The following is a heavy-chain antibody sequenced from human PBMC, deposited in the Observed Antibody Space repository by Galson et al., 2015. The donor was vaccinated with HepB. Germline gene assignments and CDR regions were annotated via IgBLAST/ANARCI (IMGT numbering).Heavy chain of an antibody. V-gene: IGHV3-7*03. CDR3: ASAGEPIAAPGPPVDY. Sequence: SLRLSCAASGFTFSSYWMSWVRQAPGKGLEWVANIKQDGSEKYYVDSVKGRFTISIDNAKNSLYLQMNSLRAEDTDVYYCASAGEPIAAPGPPVDYWGQGTLVTVSS. CDR2: IKQDGSEK. CDR1: GFTFSSYW. J-gene: IGHJ4*02. D-gene: IGHD6-13*01.